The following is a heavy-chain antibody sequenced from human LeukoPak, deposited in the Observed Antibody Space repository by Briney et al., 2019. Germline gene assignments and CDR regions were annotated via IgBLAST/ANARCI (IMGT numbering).Heavy chain of an antibody. V-gene: IGHV4-4*09. CDR3: ARGRSGYYRDFDY. CDR2: IYTSGST. J-gene: IGHJ4*02. D-gene: IGHD3-22*01. Sequence: PSETLSLTCTVSGGSISSYYWSWIRQPPGKGLEWIGYIYTSGSTNYNPSLKSRVTISVDTSKNQFSLKLSSVTAADTAVYYCARGRSGYYRDFDYWGQGTLVTVSS. CDR1: GGSISSYY.